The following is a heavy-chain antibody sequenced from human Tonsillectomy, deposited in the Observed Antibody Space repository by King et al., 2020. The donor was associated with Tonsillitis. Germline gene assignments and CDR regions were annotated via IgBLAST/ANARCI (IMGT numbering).Heavy chain of an antibody. D-gene: IGHD3-16*02. V-gene: IGHV3-21*01. J-gene: IGHJ5*02. CDR3: ERELVASYTGWFDP. CDR1: GFTFSSYS. Sequence: VQLVESGGGLVKPGGSLRLSCAASGFTFSSYSMNWVRQAPGKGLEWVSSISSSSSYIYYADSVKGRFTISRDNAKNSLYLQLNSLRAEDTAGYYCERELVASYTGWFDPWGQGTLVPVSS. CDR2: ISSSSSYI.